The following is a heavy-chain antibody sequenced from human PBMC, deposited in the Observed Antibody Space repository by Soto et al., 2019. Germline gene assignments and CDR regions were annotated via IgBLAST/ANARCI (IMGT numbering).Heavy chain of an antibody. J-gene: IGHJ5*02. CDR2: MNPNSGNT. D-gene: IGHD4-17*01. CDR3: ARRLRWKYNWFDP. Sequence: QVQLVQSGAEVKKPGASVKVSCKASGYTLTSYDIKWVREATGQGLEWMGWMNPNSGNTGYAQKFQGRVTMTRNTSISTAYMELSSLRSEDTAVYYCARRLRWKYNWFDPWGQGTLVTVSS. V-gene: IGHV1-8*01. CDR1: GYTLTSYD.